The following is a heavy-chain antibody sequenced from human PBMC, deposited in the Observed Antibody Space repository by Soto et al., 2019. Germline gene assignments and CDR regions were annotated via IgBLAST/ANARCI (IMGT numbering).Heavy chain of an antibody. CDR3: ARDRAAAGSGWYFDY. Sequence: PGGSLRLSCAASGFTFSSYGMHWVRQAPGKGLEWVAVIWYDGSNKYYADSVKGRFTISRDNSKNTLYLQMNSLRAEDTAVYYCARDRAAAGSGWYFDYWGQGTLVTVSS. CDR2: IWYDGSNK. V-gene: IGHV3-33*01. CDR1: GFTFSSYG. D-gene: IGHD6-13*01. J-gene: IGHJ4*02.